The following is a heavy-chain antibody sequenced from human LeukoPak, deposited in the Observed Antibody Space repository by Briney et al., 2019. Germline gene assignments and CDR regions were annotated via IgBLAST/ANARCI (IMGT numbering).Heavy chain of an antibody. V-gene: IGHV1-18*01. Sequence: ASVKVSCKASGYTFTSYGISWVRQAPGQGLEGKGWISAYNANTNYAQKLQGRVTMTTDTSTSTAYMELRSLRSDDTAVYYCASVVGAPSDAFDIWGQGTMVTVSS. CDR2: ISAYNANT. J-gene: IGHJ3*02. D-gene: IGHD1-26*01. CDR3: ASVVGAPSDAFDI. CDR1: GYTFTSYG.